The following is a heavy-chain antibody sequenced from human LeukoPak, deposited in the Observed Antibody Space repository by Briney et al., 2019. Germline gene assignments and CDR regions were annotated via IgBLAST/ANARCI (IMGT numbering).Heavy chain of an antibody. CDR1: GDSVSSNSAT. CDR3: ARVSASYPPDY. V-gene: IGHV6-1*01. J-gene: IGHJ4*02. CDR2: TYYRSKWYN. D-gene: IGHD3-10*01. Sequence: SQTLSLTCAISGDSVSSNSATWNWIRQSPSRGLEWLGRTYYRSKWYNDYAVSVKSRVTINPDTSKNQFSLQLNSVTPEDTAVYCARVSASYPPDYWGQGTLVTVSS.